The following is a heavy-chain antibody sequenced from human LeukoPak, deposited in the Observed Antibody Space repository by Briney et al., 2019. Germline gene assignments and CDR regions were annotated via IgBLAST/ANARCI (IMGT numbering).Heavy chain of an antibody. CDR1: GFTFSSYA. CDR3: AKSASQTSYYGSSGYSHFDY. D-gene: IGHD3-22*01. J-gene: IGHJ4*02. V-gene: IGHV3-23*01. Sequence: GGSLRLSCAASGFTFSSYAMSWARQAPGKGLEWVSVISDGGGSTYYADSVKGRFTISRDNSKNTLYLQMNSLRAEDTAVYYCAKSASQTSYYGSSGYSHFDYWGQGTLVTVSS. CDR2: ISDGGGST.